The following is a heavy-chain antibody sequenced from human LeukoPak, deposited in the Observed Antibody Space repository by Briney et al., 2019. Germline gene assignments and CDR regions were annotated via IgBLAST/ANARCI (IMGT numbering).Heavy chain of an antibody. Sequence: GGSLRLSCEASGFTFSRYAIHWVRQAPGKGLEWVADISYDGANEYFADSVKGRFTISRSNSKNTVYLQMNSLRTEDTALYYCARDASSDYDLGRYYFDHWGQGTLVTVSS. CDR1: GFTFSRYA. J-gene: IGHJ4*02. D-gene: IGHD5-12*01. CDR3: ARDASSDYDLGRYYFDH. CDR2: ISYDGANE. V-gene: IGHV3-30*04.